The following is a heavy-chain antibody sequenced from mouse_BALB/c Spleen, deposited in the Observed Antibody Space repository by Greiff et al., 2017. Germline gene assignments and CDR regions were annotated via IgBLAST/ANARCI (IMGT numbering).Heavy chain of an antibody. Sequence: EVHLVESGGGLVQPGGSRKLSCAASGFTFSSFGMHWVRQAPEKGLEWVAYISSGSSTIYYADTVKGRFTISRDNPKNTLFLQMTSLRSEDTAMYYCARLYDYDVEAWFAYWGQGTLVTVSA. J-gene: IGHJ3*01. CDR1: GFTFSSFG. V-gene: IGHV5-17*02. CDR3: ARLYDYDVEAWFAY. CDR2: ISSGSSTI. D-gene: IGHD2-4*01.